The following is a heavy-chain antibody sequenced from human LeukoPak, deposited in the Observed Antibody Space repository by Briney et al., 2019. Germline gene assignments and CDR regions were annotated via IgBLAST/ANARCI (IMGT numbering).Heavy chain of an antibody. CDR2: ISYDGSNK. D-gene: IGHD3-22*01. V-gene: IGHV3-30*18. CDR3: AKDGLYYYDSSGYYMGYFDY. CDR1: GFTFSTYG. Sequence: PRGSLRLSCAASGFTFSTYGMHWARQAPGKGLEWVAVISYDGSNKYYADSVKGRFTISRDNSKNTLYLQMNSLRAEDTAVYYCAKDGLYYYDSSGYYMGYFDYWGRGTLVTVSS. J-gene: IGHJ4*02.